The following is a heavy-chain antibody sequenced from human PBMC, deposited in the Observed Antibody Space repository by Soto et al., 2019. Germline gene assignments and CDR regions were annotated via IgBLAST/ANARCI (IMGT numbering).Heavy chain of an antibody. CDR3: ARHKNPIIFRDSSVAARGPYDY. CDR1: GFTFSSYA. J-gene: IGHJ4*02. V-gene: IGHV3-23*01. CDR2: LSGSGGGT. D-gene: IGHD6-6*01. Sequence: GGSLSLSCAGSGFTFSSYAMSWVRQAPGKGLEWVSALSGSGGGTFYADSVKGRFTISRDNSKSSLYLQMNSLRAEDTAVYYCARHKNPIIFRDSSVAARGPYDYWGQGTLVTVSS.